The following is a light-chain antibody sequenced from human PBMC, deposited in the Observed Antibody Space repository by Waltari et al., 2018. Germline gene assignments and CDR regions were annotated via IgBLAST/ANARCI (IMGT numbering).Light chain of an antibody. V-gene: IGKV3-11*01. J-gene: IGKJ5*01. CDR3: QQRRNWPLS. CDR1: QSIVDA. Sequence: VLTQSPATLSLSPGDRAALPCRASQSIVDAISWYQQRPGQTPRLLIYDASNRAPGIPARFSGSGSGTDFTLTISSLEPEDFAVYYCQQRRNWPLSFGQGTRLEIK. CDR2: DAS.